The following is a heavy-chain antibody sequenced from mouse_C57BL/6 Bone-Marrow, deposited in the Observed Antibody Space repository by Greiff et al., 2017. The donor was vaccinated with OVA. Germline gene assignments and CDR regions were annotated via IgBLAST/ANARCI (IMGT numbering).Heavy chain of an antibody. Sequence: EVKLVESGGGLVQPGGSLSLSCAASGFTFTDYYMSWVRQPPGKALEWLGFIRNKANGYTTEYSASVKGRFTISRDNSQSILYLQMNALRAEDSATYYCARYPYDGLWYFDVWGTGTTVTVSS. CDR1: GFTFTDYY. D-gene: IGHD2-3*01. CDR3: ARYPYDGLWYFDV. V-gene: IGHV7-3*01. J-gene: IGHJ1*03. CDR2: IRNKANGYTT.